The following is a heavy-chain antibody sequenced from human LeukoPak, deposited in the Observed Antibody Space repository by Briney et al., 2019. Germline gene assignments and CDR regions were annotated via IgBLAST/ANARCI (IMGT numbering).Heavy chain of an antibody. CDR3: ARGSSSNSWYFDC. V-gene: IGHV6-1*01. Sequence: SQTLSLTCAITGVSVSSNSATWTWIRQSPSRGLEWLGRTYYRSKWYNDYAVSVKSRITINPDTSRNQFSLQLNSVTPEDTAVYYCARGSSSNSWYFDCWGQGTLVTVSS. CDR2: TYYRSKWYN. CDR1: GVSVSSNSAT. D-gene: IGHD6-13*01. J-gene: IGHJ4*02.